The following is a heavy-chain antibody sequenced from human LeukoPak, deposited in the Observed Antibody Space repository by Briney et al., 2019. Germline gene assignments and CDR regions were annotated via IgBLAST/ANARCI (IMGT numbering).Heavy chain of an antibody. D-gene: IGHD4-23*01. CDR1: GGSISSYY. Sequence: SETLSLTCTVSGGSISSYYWSWIRQPPGKGLEWIGYIYYSGSTNYNPSLKSRVTTSVDTSKNQFSLKLSSVTAADTAVYYCARATRLAYGGNSYYFDYWGQGTLVTVSS. CDR2: IYYSGST. J-gene: IGHJ4*02. CDR3: ARATRLAYGGNSYYFDY. V-gene: IGHV4-59*01.